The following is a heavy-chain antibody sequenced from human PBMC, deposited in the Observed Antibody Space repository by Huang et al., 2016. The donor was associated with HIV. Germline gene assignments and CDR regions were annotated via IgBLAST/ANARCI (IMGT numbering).Heavy chain of an antibody. J-gene: IGHJ6*02. Sequence: VESGGRSVQPGGSIRLSCVGSTFTFGAYWMSWVRQPPGKGVEWVANIKQDETEKYYVDSVKGRFNISRDNAKKVLFLEMDALRVEDTAIYFCATKTAGMDIWGQGTTVSVSS. CDR3: ATKTAGMDI. CDR1: TFTFGAYW. CDR2: IKQDETEK. V-gene: IGHV3-7*01.